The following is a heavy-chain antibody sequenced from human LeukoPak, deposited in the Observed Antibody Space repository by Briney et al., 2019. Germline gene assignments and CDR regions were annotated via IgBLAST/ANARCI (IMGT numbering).Heavy chain of an antibody. Sequence: ASVKVSCKVSGYTLTELSMHWVRQAPGKGLEWMGGFDPEVGKTIYAQKFQGRVTMTEDTSTDTAYMELSSLRSEDTAVYYCARAKPGPYYYYYMDVWGKGTTVTVSS. CDR1: GYTLTELS. CDR3: ARAKPGPYYYYYMDV. J-gene: IGHJ6*03. CDR2: FDPEVGKT. V-gene: IGHV1-24*01.